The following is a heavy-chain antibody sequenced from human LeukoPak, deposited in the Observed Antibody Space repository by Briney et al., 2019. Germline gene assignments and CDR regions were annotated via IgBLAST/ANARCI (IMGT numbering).Heavy chain of an antibody. V-gene: IGHV4-39*01. J-gene: IGHJ2*01. Sequence: SETLSLTCTVSGGSITTSSYYWGWIRQPPGKGLEWIGIIYYSGSTYYNLSLKGRVTISVDTSKNQFSLKLSSVTAADTAVYYCARAFRARYFDLWGRGTLVTVSS. D-gene: IGHD2/OR15-2a*01. CDR1: GGSITTSSYY. CDR3: ARAFRARYFDL. CDR2: IYYSGST.